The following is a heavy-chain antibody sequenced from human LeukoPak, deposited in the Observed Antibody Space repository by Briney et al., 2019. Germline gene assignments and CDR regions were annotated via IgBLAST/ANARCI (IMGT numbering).Heavy chain of an antibody. D-gene: IGHD4-17*01. Sequence: QSGGSLRLSCAASGFTFSSYSMNWVRQAPGKGLEWVSYISSSSSTIYYADSVKGRFTISRDNAKNSLYLQMNSLRAEDTAVYYCARSPPYGDYVGYFEYWGQGTLVTVSS. CDR3: ARSPPYGDYVGYFEY. J-gene: IGHJ4*02. CDR2: ISSSSSTI. V-gene: IGHV3-48*01. CDR1: GFTFSSYS.